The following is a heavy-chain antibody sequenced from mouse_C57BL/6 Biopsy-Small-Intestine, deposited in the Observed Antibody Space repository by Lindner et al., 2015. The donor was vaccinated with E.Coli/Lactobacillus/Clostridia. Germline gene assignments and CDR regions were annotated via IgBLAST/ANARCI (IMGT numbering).Heavy chain of an antibody. CDR2: ISSSSSTI. J-gene: IGHJ2*01. CDR1: GFTFSDYG. V-gene: IGHV5-17*01. Sequence: VQLQESGGGLVKPGGSLKLSCAASGFTFSDYGMHWVRQAPEKGLEWVAYISSSSSTIYYADTVKGRFTISRDNAKNTLFLQMTSLRSEDTAMYYCARRSLDGYYFDYWGQGTTLTVSS. D-gene: IGHD2-3*01. CDR3: ARRSLDGYYFDY.